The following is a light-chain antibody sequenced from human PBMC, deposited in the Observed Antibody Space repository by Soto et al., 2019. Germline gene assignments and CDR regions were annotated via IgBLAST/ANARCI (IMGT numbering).Light chain of an antibody. Sequence: EIVLTQSPPTLSLSPGERAALSCRASQSVSSYLAWYQQKPGQAPRLLIYDASNRATGIPARFSGSGSGTDFTLTISSLEPEDFAVYYCLQRSNWWTFGQGTKVDIK. J-gene: IGKJ1*01. V-gene: IGKV3-11*01. CDR2: DAS. CDR1: QSVSSY. CDR3: LQRSNWWT.